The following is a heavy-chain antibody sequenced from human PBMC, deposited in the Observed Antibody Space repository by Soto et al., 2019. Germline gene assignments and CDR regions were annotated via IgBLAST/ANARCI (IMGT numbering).Heavy chain of an antibody. CDR2: IYHSGST. CDR3: ARVGGSSSWYDLGIQYYFVY. V-gene: IGHV4-30-2*01. J-gene: IGHJ4*02. D-gene: IGHD6-13*01. Sequence: PSETLSLTCAVSGGSISSGGYSWSWIRQPPGKGLEWIGYIYHSGSTYYNPSLKSRVTISVDRSKNQFSLKLSSVTAADTAVYYCARVGGSSSWYDLGIQYYFVYWGQGTLVTVSS. CDR1: GGSISSGGYS.